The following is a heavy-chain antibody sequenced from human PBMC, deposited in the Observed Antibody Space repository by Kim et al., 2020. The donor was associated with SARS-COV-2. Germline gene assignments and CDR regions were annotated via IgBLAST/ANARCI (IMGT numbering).Heavy chain of an antibody. V-gene: IGHV3-66*02. Sequence: GGSLRLSCAASGFTVSSNYMSWVRQAPGKGLEWVSVIYSGGSTYYADSVKGRFTISRDNSKNTLYLQMNSLRAEDTAVYYCARDGSGSYLGYYYYGMDVWGQGTTVTVSS. CDR3: ARDGSGSYLGYYYYGMDV. CDR2: IYSGGST. CDR1: GFTVSSNY. J-gene: IGHJ6*02. D-gene: IGHD3-10*01.